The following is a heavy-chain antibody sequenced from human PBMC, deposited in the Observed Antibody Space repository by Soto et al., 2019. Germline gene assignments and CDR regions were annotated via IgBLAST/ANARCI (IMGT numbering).Heavy chain of an antibody. CDR3: AKKLPGYVPFDY. CDR2: ISAGGGST. Sequence: EVQLLESGGGLVQPGGFLRLSCAVSGFTFSNHAMSWVREAQGKGPEWVSGISAGGGSTNYADSVKGRFTISRDDSKNTLYLQMNSLRAEDTAVYYSAKKLPGYVPFDYWGQGTLVTVSS. V-gene: IGHV3-23*01. D-gene: IGHD5-12*01. CDR1: GFTFSNHA. J-gene: IGHJ4*02.